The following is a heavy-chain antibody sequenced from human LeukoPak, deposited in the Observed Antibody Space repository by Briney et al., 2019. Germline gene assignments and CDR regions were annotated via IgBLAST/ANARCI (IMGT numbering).Heavy chain of an antibody. CDR3: ARDPPSVHGSGSYSWFDP. V-gene: IGHV3-21*01. CDR1: GFTFSSYS. CDR2: ISSSSSYI. J-gene: IGHJ5*02. Sequence: GGSLRLSCAASGFTFSSYSMNWVRQAPGKGLEWVSSISSSSSYIYYADSVKGRFTISRDNAKNSLYLQMNSLRAEDTAVHYCARDPPSVHGSGSYSWFDPWGQGTLVTVSS. D-gene: IGHD3-10*01.